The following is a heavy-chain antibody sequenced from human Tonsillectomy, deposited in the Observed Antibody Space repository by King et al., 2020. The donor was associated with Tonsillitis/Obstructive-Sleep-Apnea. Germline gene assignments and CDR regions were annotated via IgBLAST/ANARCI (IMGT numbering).Heavy chain of an antibody. V-gene: IGHV1-46*01. CDR2: INPSGAST. D-gene: IGHD3-22*01. CDR3: ARESRGCGNDGFDI. CDR1: RYTFSTYF. J-gene: IGHJ3*02. Sequence: LQLVQSGAEVKKPGASVKVSCKASRYTFSTYFMHWVRQAPGQGLEWMGMINPSGASTSFAQNFQDRVTMTRDTSTSTLYMELSSLRSEDTAVYYCARESRGCGNDGFDIWGQGTMVTVSS.